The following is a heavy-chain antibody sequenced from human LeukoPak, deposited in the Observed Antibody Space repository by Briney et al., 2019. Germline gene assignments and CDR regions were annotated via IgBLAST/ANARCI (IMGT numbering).Heavy chain of an antibody. CDR2: IIPIFGTA. CDR3: ARQSFSSTRRNNWFDP. D-gene: IGHD2-2*01. V-gene: IGHV1-69*05. CDR1: GGTFSSYA. J-gene: IGHJ5*02. Sequence: GASVKVSCKASGGTFSSYAISWVRQAPGQGLEWMGRIIPIFGTANYAQKFQGRVTITTDESTSTAYMELSSLRSEDTAVYYCARQSFSSTRRNNWFDPWGQGTLVTVSS.